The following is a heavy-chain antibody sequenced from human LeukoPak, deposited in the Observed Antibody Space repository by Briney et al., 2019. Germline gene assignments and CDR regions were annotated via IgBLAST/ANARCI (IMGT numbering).Heavy chain of an antibody. J-gene: IGHJ5*01. CDR1: GGSISGYN. CDR3: VRDLGRFDS. CDR2: IYSSGST. V-gene: IGHV4-4*07. Sequence: SETLSLTCTVSGGSISGYNWGWIRQTAGKGLEWIGRIYSSGSTNYNPSLKSRVTMSVDTSKNQFSLRVTSVTAADTAVYFCVRDLGRFDSWGQGALVLVSS.